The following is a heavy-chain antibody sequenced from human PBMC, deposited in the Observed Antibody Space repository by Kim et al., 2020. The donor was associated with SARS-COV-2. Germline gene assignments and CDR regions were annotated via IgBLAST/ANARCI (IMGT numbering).Heavy chain of an antibody. V-gene: IGHV4-31*03. CDR2: IYYSGST. Sequence: SETLSLTCTVSGGSINSGGYYWSWIRQHPGKGLEWIGYIYYSGSTYYNPSLKSRITISVDTSKNQFSLKLSSVTAADTAVYYCARARGITMIVVVLIDAFEIWGQGTMVTVSS. CDR1: GGSINSGGYY. CDR3: ARARGITMIVVVLIDAFEI. J-gene: IGHJ3*02. D-gene: IGHD3-22*01.